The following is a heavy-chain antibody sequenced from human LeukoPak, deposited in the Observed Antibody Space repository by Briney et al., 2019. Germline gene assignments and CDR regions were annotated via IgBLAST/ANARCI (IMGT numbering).Heavy chain of an antibody. D-gene: IGHD3-22*01. J-gene: IGHJ4*02. Sequence: GASVKVSCKASGYTFTSYYMHWVRQAPGQGLEWMGIINPSGGSTSYAQKFQGRVTKTRDTSTSTVYMELSSLRSEDTAVYYCARVLRYVSSGYYLDYWGQGTLVTVSS. CDR1: GYTFTSYY. CDR3: ARVLRYVSSGYYLDY. V-gene: IGHV1-46*01. CDR2: INPSGGST.